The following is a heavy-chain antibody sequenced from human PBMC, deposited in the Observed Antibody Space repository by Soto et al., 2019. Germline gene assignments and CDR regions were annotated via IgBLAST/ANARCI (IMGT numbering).Heavy chain of an antibody. CDR2: LIPILDIA. J-gene: IGHJ4*02. CDR1: GGTFSSYT. V-gene: IGHV1-69*02. CDR3: ASDYGSGAQTIDY. Sequence: QVQLVQSGAEVKKPGSSVKVSCKASGGTFSSYTISWVRQAPGQGLEWMGRLIPILDIANYAQKFQGRVTITADKSTSTAYMELSSLRYEDTAVYYCASDYGSGAQTIDYWGQGTLVTVSS. D-gene: IGHD3-10*01.